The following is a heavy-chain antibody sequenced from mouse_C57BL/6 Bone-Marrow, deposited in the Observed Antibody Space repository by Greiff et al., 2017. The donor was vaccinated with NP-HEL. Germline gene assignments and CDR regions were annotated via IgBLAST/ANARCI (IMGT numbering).Heavy chain of an antibody. V-gene: IGHV5-12*01. J-gene: IGHJ3*01. CDR3: ARQGLRGVRAWFAY. CDR2: ISNGGGST. Sequence: DVKLVESGGGLVQPGGSLKLSCAASGFTFSDYYMYWVRQTPEKRLEWVAYISNGGGSTYYPDTVKGRFTISRDKDKNTLYLQMSRLKSEDTAMYYCARQGLRGVRAWFAYWGQGTLVTVSA. CDR1: GFTFSDYY. D-gene: IGHD2-1*01.